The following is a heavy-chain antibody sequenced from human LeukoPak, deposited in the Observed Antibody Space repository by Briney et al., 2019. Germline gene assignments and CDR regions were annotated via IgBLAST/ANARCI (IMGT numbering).Heavy chain of an antibody. CDR1: GGSFSGYY. CDR2: INHSGST. V-gene: IGHV4-34*01. Sequence: PSETLSLTCAVYGGSFSGYYWSWIRQPPGEGLEWIGEINHSGSTNYDPSLKSRVTISVDTSKNQFSLKLSSVTAADTAVYYCARGAPNWFDPWGQGTLVTVSS. J-gene: IGHJ5*02. CDR3: ARGAPNWFDP.